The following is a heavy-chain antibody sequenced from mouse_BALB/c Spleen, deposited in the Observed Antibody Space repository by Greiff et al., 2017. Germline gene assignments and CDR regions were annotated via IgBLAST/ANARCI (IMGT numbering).Heavy chain of an antibody. CDR1: GFTFSSFG. CDR2: ISSGSSTI. Sequence: EVQLVESGGGLVQPGGSRKLSCAASGFTFSSFGMHWVRQAPEKGLEWVAYISSGSSTIYYADTVKGRFTISRDNPKNTLFLQMTSLRSEDTAMYYCARGLTTAPWFAYWGQGTLVTVSA. D-gene: IGHD1-2*01. J-gene: IGHJ3*01. V-gene: IGHV5-17*02. CDR3: ARGLTTAPWFAY.